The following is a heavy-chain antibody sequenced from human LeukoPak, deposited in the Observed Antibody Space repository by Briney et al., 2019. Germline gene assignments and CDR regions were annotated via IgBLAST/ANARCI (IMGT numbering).Heavy chain of an antibody. Sequence: SETLSLTCTVSGGSISSRSYYWAWIRQPPGKGLEWIGSINYSGSTNYNPSLKSRLTISVDTSKNQFSLKLSSVTVADTAVYYCAVIPPAVDDYWGQGTLVTVSS. J-gene: IGHJ4*02. CDR3: AVIPPAVDDY. V-gene: IGHV4-39*01. CDR1: GGSISSRSYY. D-gene: IGHD2-2*01. CDR2: INYSGST.